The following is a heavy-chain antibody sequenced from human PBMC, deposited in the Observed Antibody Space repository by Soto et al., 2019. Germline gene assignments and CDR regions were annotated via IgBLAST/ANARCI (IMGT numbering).Heavy chain of an antibody. Sequence: ASVKVSCKSSGYTFTSYGISWVRQAPGQGLEWMGWISAYNGNTNYAQKLQGRVTMTTDTSTSTAYMELRSLRSDDTAVYYCAGTPQRIVLFDLWGQRSLVTGSS. D-gene: IGHD2-15*01. CDR2: ISAYNGNT. CDR1: GYTFTSYG. V-gene: IGHV1-18*01. CDR3: AGTPQRIVLFDL. J-gene: IGHJ5*02.